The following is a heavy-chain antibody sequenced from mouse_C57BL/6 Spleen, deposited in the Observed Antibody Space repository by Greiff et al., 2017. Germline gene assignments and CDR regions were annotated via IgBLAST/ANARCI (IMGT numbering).Heavy chain of an antibody. CDR2: IYPGSGNT. CDR1: GSTFTDYY. V-gene: IGHV1-76*01. D-gene: IGHD2-2*01. J-gene: IGHJ2*01. CDR3: AREVLWLRGDFDY. Sequence: QVQLKESGAELVRPGASVKLSCKASGSTFTDYYINWVKQRPGQGLEWIARIYPGSGNTYYNEKFKGKATLTAEKSSSTAYMQLSSLTSEDSAVYFCAREVLWLRGDFDYWGQGTTLTVSS.